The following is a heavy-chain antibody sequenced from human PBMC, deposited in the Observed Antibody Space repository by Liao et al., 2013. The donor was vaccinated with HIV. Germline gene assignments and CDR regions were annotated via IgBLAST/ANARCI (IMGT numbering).Heavy chain of an antibody. Sequence: QVQLQESGPGLVKPSETLSVTCTLSGDTIKENNWTWIRQSAGRGLEWIGRIDSSGKANYYFSFRSRVTMFVDTSKNQFSLRLRSVTAADTAVYYCARDTYDPFGHLYLFDSWGPGTLVIVSS. D-gene: IGHD3-3*01. CDR2: IDSSGKA. V-gene: IGHV4-4*07. CDR1: GDTIKENN. J-gene: IGHJ4*02. CDR3: ARDTYDPFGHLYLFDS.